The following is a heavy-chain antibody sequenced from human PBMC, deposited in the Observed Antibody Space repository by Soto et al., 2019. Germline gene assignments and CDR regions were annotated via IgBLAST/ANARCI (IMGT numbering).Heavy chain of an antibody. CDR3: ATGATVTTYFDY. CDR1: GFTFSSYS. CDR2: ISESSSII. V-gene: IGHV3-48*02. Sequence: PGGSLRLSCAASGFTFSSYSMNWVRQAPGKGLEWVSHISESSSIIYYADSVKGRFTISRDTAKNSLYLHMNSLRDDDTAVYYCATGATVTTYFDYWGQGTLVTVSS. D-gene: IGHD4-4*01. J-gene: IGHJ4*02.